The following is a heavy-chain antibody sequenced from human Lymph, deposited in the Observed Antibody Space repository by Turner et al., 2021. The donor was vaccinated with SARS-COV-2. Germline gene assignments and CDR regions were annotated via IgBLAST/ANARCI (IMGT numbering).Heavy chain of an antibody. V-gene: IGHV3-43*02. CDR2: ISGDGCST. D-gene: IGHD5-12*01. CDR3: AKEGLSGRRLQFVPYFAY. CDR1: GFTFDAYA. Sequence: EVQLVESGGGVVQPGGSLRFSCAASGFTFDAYAMHWVRQAPGKGLEWVSLISGDGCSTYYADSVKGRFTISRDDSKNSLYLQINSLRTEDTALYYCAKEGLSGRRLQFVPYFAYWGQGTLVSVSS. J-gene: IGHJ4*02.